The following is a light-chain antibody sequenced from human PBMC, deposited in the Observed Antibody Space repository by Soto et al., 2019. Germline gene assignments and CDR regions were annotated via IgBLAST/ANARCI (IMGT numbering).Light chain of an antibody. J-gene: IGKJ1*01. CDR3: QQYNTYNA. CDR2: KAS. Sequence: DIQMTQSPSTLSASVGDRVTITCRASQSIGNWLAWYQQKPGKAPKVLIYKASSLESGVPSRFSGSGSGTEFTLTISSLQPDDFATYYCQQYNTYNAFGQGTKVEIK. CDR1: QSIGNW. V-gene: IGKV1-5*03.